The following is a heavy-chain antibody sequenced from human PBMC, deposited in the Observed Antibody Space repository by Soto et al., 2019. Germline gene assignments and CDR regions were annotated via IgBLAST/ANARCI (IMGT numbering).Heavy chain of an antibody. Sequence: GESLKISCKGSGYSFAGYWITWVRQKPGKGLEWMGRIDPSDSQTYYSPSFRGHVAISATKSITTVFLQWSSLRASDTAMYYCARQIYDSDTGPNFQYYFDSWGQGTPVTVSS. CDR1: GYSFAGYW. J-gene: IGHJ4*02. CDR2: IDPSDSQT. V-gene: IGHV5-10-1*01. D-gene: IGHD3-22*01. CDR3: ARQIYDSDTGPNFQYYFDS.